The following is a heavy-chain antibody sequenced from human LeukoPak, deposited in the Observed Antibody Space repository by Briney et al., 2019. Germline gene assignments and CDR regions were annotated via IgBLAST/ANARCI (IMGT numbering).Heavy chain of an antibody. CDR1: GYSFTSYW. CDR3: AKRDGYYFDY. Sequence: AGASLQISCKGSGYSFTSYWIGWVRQLPGKGLEWMGIIYPGDSDTRYSPSFQGQVTISADKSISTAYLQWSSLKASDTAMYYCAKRDGYYFDYWGQGTLVTVSS. V-gene: IGHV5-51*01. J-gene: IGHJ4*02. D-gene: IGHD5-24*01. CDR2: IYPGDSDT.